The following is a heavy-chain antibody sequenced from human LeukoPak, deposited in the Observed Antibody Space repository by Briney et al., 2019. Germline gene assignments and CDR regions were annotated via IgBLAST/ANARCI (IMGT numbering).Heavy chain of an antibody. CDR1: GYIFSDYW. CDR3: ARRRGYSGYDFWFDP. J-gene: IGHJ5*02. Sequence: GESLKISCKGSGYIFSDYWIGWVRQMPGRGLEWMGIIYPGDSGTTYSPSLQGQVTISADKSINTAYLQWSSLQASDTAMYYCARRRGYSGYDFWFDPWGQGTLVTVSS. V-gene: IGHV5-51*01. D-gene: IGHD5-12*01. CDR2: IYPGDSGT.